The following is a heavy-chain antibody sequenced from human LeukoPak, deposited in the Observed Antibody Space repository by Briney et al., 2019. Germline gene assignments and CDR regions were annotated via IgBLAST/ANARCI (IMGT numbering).Heavy chain of an antibody. CDR2: INHSGST. V-gene: IGHV4-34*01. CDR3: ARTYCYGSGSYCWFDP. J-gene: IGHJ5*02. D-gene: IGHD3-10*01. Sequence: PSETLSLTCAVYGGSFSGYYWSWIRQPPGKGLEWIGEINHSGSTNYNPSLKSRVTISVDTSKNQFSLKLSSVTAADTAVYYCARTYCYGSGSYCWFDPWGQGTLVTVSS. CDR1: GGSFSGYY.